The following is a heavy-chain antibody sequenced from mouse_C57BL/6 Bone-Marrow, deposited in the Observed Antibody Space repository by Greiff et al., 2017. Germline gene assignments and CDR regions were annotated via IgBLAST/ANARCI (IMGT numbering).Heavy chain of an antibody. CDR2: INPNNGGT. Sequence: VQLKQSGPELVKPGASVKISCKASGYTFTDYYMNWVKQSHGKSLEWIGDINPNNGGTSYNQKFKGKATLTVDKSSSTAYMELRSLTSEYSAVYYCARGIYYDYDFDYWGQGTTLTVSS. V-gene: IGHV1-26*01. J-gene: IGHJ2*01. D-gene: IGHD2-4*01. CDR1: GYTFTDYY. CDR3: ARGIYYDYDFDY.